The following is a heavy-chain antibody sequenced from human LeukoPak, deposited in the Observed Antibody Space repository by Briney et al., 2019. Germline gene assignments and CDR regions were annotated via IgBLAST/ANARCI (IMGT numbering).Heavy chain of an antibody. J-gene: IGHJ4*02. CDR3: ARDVRIAAAGVFDY. Sequence: SETLSLTCTVSGGSISSYYWSWIRQPPGKGLEWIGYIYYSGSTNYNPSLKSRVTISVDTSKNQFSLKLSSVTAADTAVYYCARDVRIAAAGVFDYWGQGTLVTVSS. V-gene: IGHV4-59*01. D-gene: IGHD6-13*01. CDR2: IYYSGST. CDR1: GGSISSYY.